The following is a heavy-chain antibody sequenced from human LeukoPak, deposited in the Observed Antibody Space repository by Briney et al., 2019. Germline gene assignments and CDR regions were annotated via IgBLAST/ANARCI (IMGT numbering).Heavy chain of an antibody. V-gene: IGHV3-23*01. CDR2: ISGSGGST. J-gene: IGHJ4*02. CDR1: GFTFSSYA. CDR3: AKQKYSSSSVGY. D-gene: IGHD6-6*01. Sequence: GGSLRLSCVASGFTFSSYAMSWVPQAPGKGLEWVSAISGSGGSTYYADSVKGRFTISRDNSKNTLYLQMNSLRAEDTAVYYCAKQKYSSSSVGYWGQGTLVTVSS.